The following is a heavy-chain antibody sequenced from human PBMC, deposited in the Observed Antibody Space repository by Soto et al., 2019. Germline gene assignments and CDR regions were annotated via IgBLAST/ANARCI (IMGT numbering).Heavy chain of an antibody. D-gene: IGHD2-8*01. CDR3: ARGDSTDCSNGVCPFVYNHDMDA. CDR2: INPKSGGT. J-gene: IGHJ6*02. CDR1: GYSFTDYH. Sequence: ASVKVSCKASGYSFTDYHIHWVRQAPGQGLEWLGRINPKSGGTSTAQKFQGWVTMATDTSISTASMELTRLTSDDTAIYYCARGDSTDCSNGVCPFVYNHDMDAWG. V-gene: IGHV1-2*04.